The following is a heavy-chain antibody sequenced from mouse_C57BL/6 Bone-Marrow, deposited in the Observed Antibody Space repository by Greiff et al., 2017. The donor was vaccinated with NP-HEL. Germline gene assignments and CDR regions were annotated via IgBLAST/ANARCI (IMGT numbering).Heavy chain of an antibody. CDR2: IYPRSGNT. V-gene: IGHV1-81*01. CDR3: ARYPHYYGSSYVWYFDV. D-gene: IGHD1-1*01. CDR1: GYTFTSYG. Sequence: VHLVESGAELARPGASVKLSCKASGYTFTSYGISWVKQRTGQGLEWIGEIYPRSGNTYYNEKFKGKATLTADKSSSTAYMELRSLTSEDSAVYFCARYPHYYGSSYVWYFDVWGTGTTVTVSS. J-gene: IGHJ1*03.